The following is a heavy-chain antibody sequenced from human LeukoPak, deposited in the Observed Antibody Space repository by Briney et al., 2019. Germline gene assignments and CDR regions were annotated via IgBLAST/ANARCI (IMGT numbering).Heavy chain of an antibody. J-gene: IGHJ4*02. V-gene: IGHV5-51*01. Sequence: GESLKISCKGSGYSFTSYWIGWVRQMPGKGLEWMAIINPGGSDTRYSPSFQGQVIISADKSITTAYLQWSSLKASDTAMYYCARHRKVGNWNYFDHWGQGTLVTVSS. D-gene: IGHD1-1*01. CDR2: INPGGSDT. CDR1: GYSFTSYW. CDR3: ARHRKVGNWNYFDH.